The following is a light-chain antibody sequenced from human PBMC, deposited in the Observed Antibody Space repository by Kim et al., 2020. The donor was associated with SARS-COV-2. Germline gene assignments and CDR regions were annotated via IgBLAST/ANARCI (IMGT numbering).Light chain of an antibody. J-gene: IGLJ2*01. CDR3: QSYDTSLSVMV. Sequence: QSVLTQPPSVSGAPGQRVTISCTGTSSNIGAGYDVQWYQQLSGTAPKLLVYDNNKRLSGVPARFSGSKSGTSASLAITGLQAEDEADYYCQSYDTSLSVMVFGGGTQLTVL. CDR2: DNN. V-gene: IGLV1-40*01. CDR1: SSNIGAGYD.